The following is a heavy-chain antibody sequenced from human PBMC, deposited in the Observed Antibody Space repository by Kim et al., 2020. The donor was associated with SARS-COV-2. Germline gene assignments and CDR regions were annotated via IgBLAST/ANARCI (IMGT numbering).Heavy chain of an antibody. J-gene: IGHJ4*02. CDR3: ARKVVWGTYYFDY. V-gene: IGHV3-21*01. D-gene: IGHD3-16*01. Sequence: ADQEKGRFTISRDNAKNSLLLQMNSLRAEDTAVYYCARKVVWGTYYFDYWGQGTLVTVSS.